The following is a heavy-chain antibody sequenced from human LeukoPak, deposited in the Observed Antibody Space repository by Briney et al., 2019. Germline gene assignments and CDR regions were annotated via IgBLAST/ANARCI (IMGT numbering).Heavy chain of an antibody. D-gene: IGHD2-2*01. CDR1: GGSISSSSYY. J-gene: IGHJ4*02. CDR2: IYYSGST. CDR3: ARVPRVRIVVVPAAMSYFDY. V-gene: IGHV4-39*01. Sequence: SETLSLTCTVSGGSISSSSYYWGWNRQPPGQGLVWIGSIYYSGSTYYNPSLKSRVTISVDTSKNQFSLKLSSVTAADTAVYYCARVPRVRIVVVPAAMSYFDYWGQGTLVTVSS.